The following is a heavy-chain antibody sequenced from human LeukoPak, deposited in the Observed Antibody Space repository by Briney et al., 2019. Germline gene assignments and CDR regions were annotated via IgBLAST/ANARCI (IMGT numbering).Heavy chain of an antibody. Sequence: SETLSLTCTVSGGSVSSGSYYWSWIRQPPGKGLEWIGYIYYSGSTNYNPSLKSRVTISVDTSKNQFSLKLSSVTAADTAVYYCARDYGDYYYGWFDPWGQGTLVTVSS. V-gene: IGHV4-61*01. CDR3: ARDYGDYYYGWFDP. D-gene: IGHD4-17*01. CDR2: IYYSGST. J-gene: IGHJ5*02. CDR1: GGSVSSGSYY.